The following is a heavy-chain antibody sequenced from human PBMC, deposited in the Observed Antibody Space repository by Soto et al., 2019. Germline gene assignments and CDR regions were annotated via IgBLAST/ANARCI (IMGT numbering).Heavy chain of an antibody. D-gene: IGHD3-10*01. CDR2: IYYSGST. Sequence: QLQLQESGPGLVKPSETLSLTCTVSGGSISSSSYYWGWIRQPPGKGLEWIGSIYYSGSTYYNPALKSRVTISVDTSKNQFSLKLSSVTAADTAVYYCARWLLWFGEKRGTSDAFDIWGQGTMVTVSS. J-gene: IGHJ3*02. CDR1: GGSISSSSYY. V-gene: IGHV4-39*01. CDR3: ARWLLWFGEKRGTSDAFDI.